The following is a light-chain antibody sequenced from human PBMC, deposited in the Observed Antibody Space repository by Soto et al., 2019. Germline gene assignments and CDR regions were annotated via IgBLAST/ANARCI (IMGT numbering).Light chain of an antibody. CDR3: QQYNNWPWT. J-gene: IGKJ1*01. CDR1: QSVTSSY. V-gene: IGKV3-20*01. Sequence: EIVLTQSPGTLSLSPGERATLSCRASQSVTSSYLAWYQQKPGQAPRLLIYGASRRATEIPDRFSGSGSGTEFTLTISSLQSEDFAVYYCQQYNNWPWTFGQGTKVEIK. CDR2: GAS.